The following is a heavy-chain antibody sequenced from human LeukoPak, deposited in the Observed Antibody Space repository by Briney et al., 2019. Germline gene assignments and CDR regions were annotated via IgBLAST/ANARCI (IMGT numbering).Heavy chain of an antibody. J-gene: IGHJ4*02. D-gene: IGHD3-3*01. CDR2: IYSGGNT. Sequence: GGSLRLSCAASGLTVSTNYMTWVRQAPGKGLEWVSVIYSGGNTYYAESVKGQFTISRDNSENTLYLQMNSLRAEDTAVYYCARRSATFYFDYWGQGTLVTVSS. CDR3: ARRSATFYFDY. CDR1: GLTVSTNY. V-gene: IGHV3-66*02.